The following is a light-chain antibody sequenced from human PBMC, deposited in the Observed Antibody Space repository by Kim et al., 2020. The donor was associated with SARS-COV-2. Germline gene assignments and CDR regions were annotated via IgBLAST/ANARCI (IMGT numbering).Light chain of an antibody. CDR3: QQTNSFPLT. Sequence: ATGGDRVTITCRVSQDITSWLAWYQQKPGKAPNLLIYSASILESGVRSRFSGSGSGTDFTLTISSLQPADFGFYYCQQTNSFPLTFGGGTKVDIK. CDR2: SAS. J-gene: IGKJ4*01. CDR1: QDITSW. V-gene: IGKV1-12*01.